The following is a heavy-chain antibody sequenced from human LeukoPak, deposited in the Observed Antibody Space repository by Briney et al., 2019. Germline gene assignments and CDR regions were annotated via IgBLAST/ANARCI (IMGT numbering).Heavy chain of an antibody. CDR3: AKDDAWLQFGD. V-gene: IGHV3-23*01. CDR1: GFTFSSHG. J-gene: IGHJ4*02. Sequence: GGSLRLSCAASGFTFSSHGMNWVRQAPGKGLEWVSGISPNGVITYYADSVKGRFTMSRDNSKGTVYLQMNSLRPEDTAVYYCAKDDAWLQFGDWGRGTLVTVSS. D-gene: IGHD5-24*01. CDR2: ISPNGVIT.